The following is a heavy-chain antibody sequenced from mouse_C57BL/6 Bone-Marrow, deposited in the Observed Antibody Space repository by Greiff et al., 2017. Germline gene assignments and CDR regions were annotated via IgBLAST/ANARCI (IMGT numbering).Heavy chain of an antibody. CDR3: ARGWYSWFAY. Sequence: QVQLKQPGAELVRPGSSVKLSCKASGYTFTSYWMHWVKQRPIQGLEWIGNIDPSDSETHYNQKFKDKATLTVDKSSSTAYMQLSSLTSADSAVYYCARGWYSWFAYWGQGTLVTVSA. D-gene: IGHD2-1*01. J-gene: IGHJ3*01. V-gene: IGHV1-52*01. CDR1: GYTFTSYW. CDR2: IDPSDSET.